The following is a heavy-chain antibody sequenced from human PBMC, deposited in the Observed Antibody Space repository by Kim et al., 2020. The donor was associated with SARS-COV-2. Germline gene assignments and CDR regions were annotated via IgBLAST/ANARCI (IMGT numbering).Heavy chain of an antibody. CDR3: ARVGDSSGLNAFDI. D-gene: IGHD3-22*01. CDR1: GGSISSGDYY. Sequence: SETLSLTCTVSGGSISSGDYYWSWIRQPPGKGLEWIGYIYYSGSTYYNPSLKSRVTISVDTSKNQFSLKLSSVTAADTAVYYCARVGDSSGLNAFDIWGQGTMVTVSS. V-gene: IGHV4-30-4*01. CDR2: IYYSGST. J-gene: IGHJ3*02.